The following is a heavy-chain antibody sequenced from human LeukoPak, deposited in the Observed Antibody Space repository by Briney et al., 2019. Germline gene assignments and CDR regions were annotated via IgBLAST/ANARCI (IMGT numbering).Heavy chain of an antibody. CDR3: AKGCGADWYPSDY. V-gene: IGHV3-23*01. CDR2: ITPNGDGT. D-gene: IGHD2-21*02. Sequence: GGSLRLSCAASRFTFSSYAMSWVRQAPGRGLEWVSTITPNGDGTFYTDSVKGRFTISRDNSKSTLYLQMNSLRADDTAVYYCAKGCGADWYPSDYWGQGTLVTVSS. J-gene: IGHJ4*02. CDR1: RFTFSSYA.